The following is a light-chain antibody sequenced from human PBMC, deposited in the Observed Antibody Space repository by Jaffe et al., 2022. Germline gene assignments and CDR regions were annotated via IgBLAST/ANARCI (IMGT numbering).Light chain of an antibody. CDR2: GNS. J-gene: IGLJ3*02. CDR1: SSNIGADYD. CDR3: QSFDSSLSVV. V-gene: IGLV1-40*01. Sequence: QSVLTQPPSVSGAPGQRVTISCTGTSSNIGADYDVHWYQKLPGTAPKLLIYGNSNRPSGVPDRFSGSKSGTSASLAITGLQAEDEADYYCQSFDSSLSVVFGGGTKLTVL.